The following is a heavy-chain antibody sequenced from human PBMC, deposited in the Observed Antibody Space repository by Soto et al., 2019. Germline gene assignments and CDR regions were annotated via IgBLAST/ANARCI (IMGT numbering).Heavy chain of an antibody. V-gene: IGHV4-31*03. D-gene: IGHD1-1*01. CDR2: ISHRGTA. CDR3: VRVSATGTRWFVP. J-gene: IGHJ5*02. CDR1: RGSISGGAYY. Sequence: SETLSLTCTVSRGSISGGAYYWCWVRQHPGKGLEGIGYISHRGTAYYTPSLKSRVSLSVDPSKTQFSLTDTSLPAAHTAFYDCVRVSATGTRWFVPWGPGALVTVS.